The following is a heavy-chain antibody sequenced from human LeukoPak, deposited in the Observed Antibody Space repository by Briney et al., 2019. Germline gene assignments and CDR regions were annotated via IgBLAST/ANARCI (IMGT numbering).Heavy chain of an antibody. D-gene: IGHD6-13*01. CDR1: GYTFTGYY. CDR2: INPNSGGT. Sequence: ASVKVSCKASGYTFTGYYMHWVRQAPGQGLEWMGWINPNSGGTNYAQKFQGRVTMTRDTSISTAYVELSRLRSDDTAVYYCARAPDSSSWDPIRHWHWFDPWGQGTLVTVSS. CDR3: ARAPDSSSWDPIRHWHWFDP. J-gene: IGHJ5*02. V-gene: IGHV1-2*02.